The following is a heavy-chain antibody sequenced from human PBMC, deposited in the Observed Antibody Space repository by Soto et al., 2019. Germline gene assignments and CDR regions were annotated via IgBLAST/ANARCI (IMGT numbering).Heavy chain of an antibody. Sequence: PGGSLRLFCAASGFTFSSYWMSWVRQAPGKGLEWVANIKQDGSEKYYVDSVKGRFTISRDNAKNSLYLQMNSLRAEDTAVYYCASTYGSGSYPIDYWGQGTLVTVSS. V-gene: IGHV3-7*03. J-gene: IGHJ4*02. CDR3: ASTYGSGSYPIDY. CDR2: IKQDGSEK. D-gene: IGHD3-10*01. CDR1: GFTFSSYW.